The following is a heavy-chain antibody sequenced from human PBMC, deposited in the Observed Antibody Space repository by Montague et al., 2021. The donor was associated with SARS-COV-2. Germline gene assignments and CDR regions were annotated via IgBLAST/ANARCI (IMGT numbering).Heavy chain of an antibody. Sequence: SETLSLTCAVYGGSFSDYYWTWIRQPPGKGLEWFGEIDHSGTTNYNPSSHSRLSTTADTSKNQFFLPLNSATAADTAVYYCARLNGWGIMFLVGVPRKNCYFDVWGRGTLVTVSS. D-gene: IGHD3/OR15-3a*01. J-gene: IGHJ2*01. V-gene: IGHV4-34*01. CDR1: GGSFSDYY. CDR2: IDHSGTT. CDR3: ARLNGWGIMFLVGVPRKNCYFDV.